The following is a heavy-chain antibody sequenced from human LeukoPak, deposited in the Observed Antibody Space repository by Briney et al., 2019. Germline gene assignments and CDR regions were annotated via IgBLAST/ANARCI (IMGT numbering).Heavy chain of an antibody. Sequence: GGSLRLSRAASGFTFSSYWMSWVRQAPGKGLEWVANIKQDGSEKYYVDSVKGRFTISRDNAKNSLYLQMNSLRAEDTAVYYCARSRRKTYYYGSGSGYFDYWGQGTLVTVSS. CDR2: IKQDGSEK. CDR1: GFTFSSYW. J-gene: IGHJ4*02. D-gene: IGHD3-10*01. V-gene: IGHV3-7*01. CDR3: ARSRRKTYYYGSGSGYFDY.